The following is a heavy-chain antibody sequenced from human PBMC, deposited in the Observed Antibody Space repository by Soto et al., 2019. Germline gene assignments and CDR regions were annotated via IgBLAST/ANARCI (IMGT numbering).Heavy chain of an antibody. CDR2: RYYSEST. D-gene: IGHD2-15*01. CDR1: GGSITTGGYY. V-gene: IGHV4-31*03. CDR3: ARTKCSGGSCYSWSLDY. J-gene: IGHJ4*02. Sequence: SETLSLTCTVSGGSITTGGYYWSWIRQLPGKGLEWIGHRYYSESTYYNPSLKGRVSISLDTSKNQFPLKLSFVTAADTAMYYCARTKCSGGSCYSWSLDYWGQGTPVTVSS.